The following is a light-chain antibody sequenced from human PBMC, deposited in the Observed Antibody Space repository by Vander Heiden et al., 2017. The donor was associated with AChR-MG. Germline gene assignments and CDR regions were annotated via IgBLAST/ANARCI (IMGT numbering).Light chain of an antibody. V-gene: IGLV3-21*02. Sequence: SDVLTQPLSVLVAPGQTARTNCGGNNIGSKSVHWYQQKPGQAPVLVVYDDSDRPSGIPERFSGSNSGNTATLTISRVEAGDEADYYCQVWDSTSDHSRVFGGGTKVTVL. CDR1: NIGSKS. CDR2: DDS. CDR3: QVWDSTSDHSRV. J-gene: IGLJ3*02.